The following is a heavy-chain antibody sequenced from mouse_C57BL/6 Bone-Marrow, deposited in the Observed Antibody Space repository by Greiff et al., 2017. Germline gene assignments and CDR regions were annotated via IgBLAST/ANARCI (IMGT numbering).Heavy chain of an antibody. CDR3: ARSLLYCGSSPYAMDY. D-gene: IGHD1-1*01. Sequence: EVQLQQSGGGLVQPGGSLSLSCAASGFTFTDYYMSWVRQPPGKALEWLGFIRNKANGYTTEYSASVKGRFTISRDNSQSILYLQMNALRAEDSATYYCARSLLYCGSSPYAMDYWGQGTSVTVSS. CDR2: IRNKANGYTT. CDR1: GFTFTDYY. V-gene: IGHV7-3*01. J-gene: IGHJ4*01.